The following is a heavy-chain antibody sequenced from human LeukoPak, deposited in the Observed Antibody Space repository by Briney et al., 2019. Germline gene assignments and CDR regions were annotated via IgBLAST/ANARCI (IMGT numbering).Heavy chain of an antibody. D-gene: IGHD2-2*02. V-gene: IGHV1-18*01. CDR1: GGTFNSYA. Sequence: ASVKVSCKASGGTFNSYAVTWVRQAPGQGLEWMGWISAYNGNTNYAQKLQGRVTMTTDTSTSTAYMELRSLRSDGTAVYYCARSPSKFTVVPAAIVSFRFDPWGQGTLVTVSS. J-gene: IGHJ5*02. CDR2: ISAYNGNT. CDR3: ARSPSKFTVVPAAIVSFRFDP.